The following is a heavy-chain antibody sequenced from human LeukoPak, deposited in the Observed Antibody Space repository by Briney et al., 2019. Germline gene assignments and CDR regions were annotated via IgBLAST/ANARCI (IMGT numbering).Heavy chain of an antibody. CDR1: GGSISTYF. CDR3: ARHISSGGTYAHFDY. CDR2: IYTSGST. J-gene: IGHJ4*02. V-gene: IGHV4-4*07. Sequence: PSETLSLTCTVSGGSISTYFWSWIRQPAGKGLEWIGRIYTSGSTNYNPSLKSRVTISVDTSKNQFSLKLNSVTAADTAVYYCARHISSGGTYAHFDYWGQGTLVTVSS. D-gene: IGHD1-26*01.